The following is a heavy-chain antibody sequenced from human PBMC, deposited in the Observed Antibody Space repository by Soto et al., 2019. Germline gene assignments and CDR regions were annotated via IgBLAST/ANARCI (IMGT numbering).Heavy chain of an antibody. Sequence: XETLSLTFTVSGGSISSNYWTGIGQPPGKGLEWIGYVYNSGSTNYNPSLKSRVTISEDTSKSQFSLKVNSMTAADTAVYYCARYSREAVAGYTLDNWGQGILVTVSS. CDR1: GGSISSNY. CDR2: VYNSGST. D-gene: IGHD6-13*01. J-gene: IGHJ4*02. CDR3: ARYSREAVAGYTLDN. V-gene: IGHV4-59*01.